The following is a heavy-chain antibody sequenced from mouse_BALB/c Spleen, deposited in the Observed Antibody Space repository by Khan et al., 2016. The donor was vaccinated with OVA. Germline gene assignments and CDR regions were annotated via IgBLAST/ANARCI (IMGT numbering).Heavy chain of an antibody. Sequence: QVQLKQSGAEVVRPGVSVKVSCKGSGYTFTDFTLHWVKQSHAMSLEWIGVINTYYGHATYNQKFKDKATMTVDKSSSTAYMELARLTSEDSAIYDCTRGGGGNRFAYWGQGTLVTVSA. CDR1: GYTFTDFT. V-gene: IGHV1S137*01. CDR2: INTYYGHA. CDR3: TRGGGGNRFAY. J-gene: IGHJ3*01.